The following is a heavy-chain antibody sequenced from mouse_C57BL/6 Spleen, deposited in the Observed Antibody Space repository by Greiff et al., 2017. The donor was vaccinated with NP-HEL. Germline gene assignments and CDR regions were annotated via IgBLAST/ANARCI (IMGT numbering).Heavy chain of an antibody. D-gene: IGHD4-1*01. Sequence: VHLVESGAELVRPGASVTLSCKASGYTFTDYEMHWVKQTPVHGLEWIGAIDPETGGTAYNQKFKGKAILTADKSSSTAYMELRSLTSEDSAVYYCTTNWAFDYWGQGTTLTVSS. V-gene: IGHV1-15*01. J-gene: IGHJ2*01. CDR3: TTNWAFDY. CDR2: IDPETGGT. CDR1: GYTFTDYE.